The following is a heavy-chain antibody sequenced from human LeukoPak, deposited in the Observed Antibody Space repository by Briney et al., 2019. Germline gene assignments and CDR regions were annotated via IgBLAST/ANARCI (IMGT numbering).Heavy chain of an antibody. Sequence: KPSEALSLTCAVYGGSFSGYYWSWXXXXXXXXXXXXXDINNTVSTYYNPSITSRFTISVDTSKNQFSLKLSSVTAADTAVYYCARLGQQLVRGWFDPWGQGTLVTVSS. CDR3: ARLGQQLVRGWFDP. V-gene: IGHV4-34*01. D-gene: IGHD6-13*01. J-gene: IGHJ5*02. CDR2: INNTVST. CDR1: GGSFSGYY.